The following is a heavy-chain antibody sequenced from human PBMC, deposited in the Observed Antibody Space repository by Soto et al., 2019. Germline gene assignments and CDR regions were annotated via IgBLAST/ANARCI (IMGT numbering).Heavy chain of an antibody. D-gene: IGHD2-8*02. V-gene: IGHV3-23*01. CDR3: AKIALVGSFGFELARDY. J-gene: IGHJ4*02. CDR1: LFIFTDYA. CDR2: ISFSGDNT. Sequence: SLRHSCXASLFIFTDYAMSWVLQNPFKWLEWVAGISFSGDNTNYADSVKGRFITSRDNSKNTLYLLMNRLTTEDIAIYYCAKIALVGSFGFELARDYWGQGILVT.